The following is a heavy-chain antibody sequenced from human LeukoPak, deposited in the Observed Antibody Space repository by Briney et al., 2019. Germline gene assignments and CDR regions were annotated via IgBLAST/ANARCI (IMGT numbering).Heavy chain of an antibody. D-gene: IGHD4-17*01. CDR3: ARSRKYGAVTTYSWFDP. V-gene: IGHV4-39*01. J-gene: IGHJ5*02. Sequence: SETLSLTCTVSGGSISSSTYYWGWIRQPPGKGLEWIASIYYTGSTNYNPSLKSRVTISVDTSKNQFSLKLSSVTAAETAVYYCARSRKYGAVTTYSWFDPWGQGTLVIVSS. CDR1: GGSISSSTYY. CDR2: IYYTGST.